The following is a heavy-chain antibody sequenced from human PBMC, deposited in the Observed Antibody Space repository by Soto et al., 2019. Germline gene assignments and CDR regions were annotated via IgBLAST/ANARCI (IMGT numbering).Heavy chain of an antibody. CDR1: GFTFSRYA. Sequence: PVGSLRLSCAASGFTFSRYAMSWFRQAPGKGLEWVSAISGSGGSTFYSTSLKTRLTISKDTSKNQVVLTVTNMDPVDTATYYCARHYFGSGSYFDYWGQGILVTVSS. J-gene: IGHJ4*02. CDR3: ARHYFGSGSYFDY. CDR2: ISGSGGST. V-gene: IGHV3-23*01. D-gene: IGHD3-10*01.